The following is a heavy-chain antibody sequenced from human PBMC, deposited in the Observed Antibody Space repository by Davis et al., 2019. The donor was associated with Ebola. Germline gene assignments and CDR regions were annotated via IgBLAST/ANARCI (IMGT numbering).Heavy chain of an antibody. J-gene: IGHJ4*02. CDR2: IRSKANNYAT. CDR1: GFTFSGSA. Sequence: GESLKIPCAASGFTFSGSAMHWVRQASGKGLEWVGRIRSKANNYATAYAASVKGRFTISRDDSKNTAYLQMNSLKTEDTAVYHCTSDDTSIAAAGADYWGQGTLVTVSS. D-gene: IGHD6-13*01. CDR3: TSDDTSIAAAGADY. V-gene: IGHV3-73*01.